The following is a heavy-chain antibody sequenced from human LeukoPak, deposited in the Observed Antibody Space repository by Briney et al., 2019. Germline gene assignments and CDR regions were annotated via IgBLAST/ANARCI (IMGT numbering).Heavy chain of an antibody. CDR1: GGSLSSYY. Sequence: SETLSLTCTVSGGSLSSYYWSWIRQPPGKGLEWIGYIYYSGSTNYNPSLKSPVTISVDTSKNQFSLKLSSVPAADTAVYYCARVTYYYDSSGYSSWFDPWGRGTLVTVSS. V-gene: IGHV4-59*01. CDR2: IYYSGST. D-gene: IGHD3-22*01. CDR3: ARVTYYYDSSGYSSWFDP. J-gene: IGHJ5*02.